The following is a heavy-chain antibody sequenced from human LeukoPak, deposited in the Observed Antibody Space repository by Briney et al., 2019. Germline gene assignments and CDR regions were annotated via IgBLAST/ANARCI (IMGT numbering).Heavy chain of an antibody. V-gene: IGHV4-38-2*02. D-gene: IGHD6-13*01. CDR1: GYSISSGYY. CDR2: IYHSGGT. CDR3: ARVRGIAAPL. J-gene: IGHJ4*02. Sequence: SETLSLTCSVSGYSISSGYYWGWIRQPPGKGLEWIGNIYHSGGTYYNPSLKSRVTMSVDTTKNQFSLKLTSVTAADTAVYYCARVRGIAAPLWGQGTLVTVSS.